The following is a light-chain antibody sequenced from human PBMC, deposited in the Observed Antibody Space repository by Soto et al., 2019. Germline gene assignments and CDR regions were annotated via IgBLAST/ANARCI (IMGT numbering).Light chain of an antibody. CDR1: QGISSY. CDR2: VAS. J-gene: IGKJ1*01. Sequence: DIQLTQSPSFLSASVGDRVTITCRASQGISSYLAWYQQKPGKAPKLLIYVASTLQSWVPSRFSGSGSGTEFTLTISSLQPEDFATYSCQQRNSYPRTFGQGTKVEIK. V-gene: IGKV1-9*01. CDR3: QQRNSYPRT.